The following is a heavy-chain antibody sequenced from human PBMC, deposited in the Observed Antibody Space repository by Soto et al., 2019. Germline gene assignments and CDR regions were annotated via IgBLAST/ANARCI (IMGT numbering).Heavy chain of an antibody. V-gene: IGHV1-2*02. D-gene: IGHD7-27*01. CDR3: ARVQTGDRYFDD. CDR1: GYTFTGYY. J-gene: IGHJ4*02. CDR2: INPNSGGT. Sequence: SVNVSCNASGYTFTGYYMHWVRQAPGQGLEWMGWINPNSGGTNYAQKFQGRVTMTRDTSISTAYMELSRLGSDDTAVYYCARVQTGDRYFDDWGQGTLVTAPS.